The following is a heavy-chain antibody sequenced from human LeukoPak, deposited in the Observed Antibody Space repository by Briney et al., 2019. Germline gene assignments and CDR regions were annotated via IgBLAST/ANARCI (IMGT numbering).Heavy chain of an antibody. D-gene: IGHD1/OR15-1a*01. V-gene: IGHV3-30*18. CDR2: ISPDGNIE. CDR1: GFTFTTFG. J-gene: IGHJ4*02. CDR3: AKINNDDDY. Sequence: GRSLRLSCAASGFTFTTFGIHWVRQAPGKGLEWVAAISPDGNIEYYTDSVKGRFTISRDNSKNMIYLQMNSLRGEDSAVYYCAKINNDDDYWGQGTLVTVSS.